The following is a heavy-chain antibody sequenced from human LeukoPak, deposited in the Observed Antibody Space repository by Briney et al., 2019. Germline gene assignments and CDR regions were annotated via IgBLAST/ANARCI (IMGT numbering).Heavy chain of an antibody. CDR1: GYTFTRYY. D-gene: IGHD3/OR15-3a*01. V-gene: IGHV1-46*01. CDR3: AREGTVSFDY. CDR2: INPSGNST. J-gene: IGHJ4*02. Sequence: ASVKVSCKASGYTFTRYYTCWVRHAPGQGLEWMGIINPSGNSTSYAQKFQGRVTMTRDTSTSTVYMELTSLRSEDTAVYYCAREGTVSFDYWGQGTLVTASS.